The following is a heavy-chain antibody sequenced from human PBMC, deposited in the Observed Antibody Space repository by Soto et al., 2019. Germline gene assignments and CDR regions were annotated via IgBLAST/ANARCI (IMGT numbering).Heavy chain of an antibody. Sequence: QVQLVQSGAEVNKPGASVRVSCKASGYTFTSYDIYWVRQATGQGLEWMGWMNPFSGNAVYTQKFQDRVTMTRDTSINTAYMEMSGLRSEDTAVYFCTRGQGNHWGQGSLVTVSS. CDR1: GYTFTSYD. CDR3: TRGQGNH. V-gene: IGHV1-8*01. J-gene: IGHJ4*02. CDR2: MNPFSGNA.